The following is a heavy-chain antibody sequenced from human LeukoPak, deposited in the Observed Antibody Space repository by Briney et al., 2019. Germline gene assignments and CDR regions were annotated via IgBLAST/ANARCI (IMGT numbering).Heavy chain of an antibody. CDR3: ARGFGYGEYISAY. D-gene: IGHD4-17*01. V-gene: IGHV3-21*01. J-gene: IGHJ4*02. CDR1: GFIFSRYN. CDR2: ISSSSDYI. Sequence: GGSLRLSCAASGFIFSRYNMNWVRQAPGKGLEWVSSISSSSDYIYYADSVKGRFTISRDNAKNSLHLQMNSLRAEDTTVYYCARGFGYGEYISAYWGQGTLVTVSS.